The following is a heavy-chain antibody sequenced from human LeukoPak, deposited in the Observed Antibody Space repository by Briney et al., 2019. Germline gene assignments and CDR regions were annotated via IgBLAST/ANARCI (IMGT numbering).Heavy chain of an antibody. CDR1: GGSISSYY. V-gene: IGHV4-59*01. CDR2: IYYSGST. J-gene: IGHJ3*02. D-gene: IGHD3-22*01. CDR3: ARYYDSSGYPPYRVAFDI. Sequence: PSETLSLTCTVSGGSISSYYWSWIRQPPGKGLEWIGFIYYSGSTHYNPSLKSRVTISVDTSKNQFSLKLSSVTAADTAVYYCARYYDSSGYPPYRVAFDIWGQGTMVTVSS.